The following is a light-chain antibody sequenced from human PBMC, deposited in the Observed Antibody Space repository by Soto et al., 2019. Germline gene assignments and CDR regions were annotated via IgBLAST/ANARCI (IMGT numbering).Light chain of an antibody. CDR3: LQDHDDSWT. CDR1: QYIGRY. CDR2: AAS. V-gene: IGKV1-6*01. J-gene: IGKJ1*01. Sequence: IQMTQSPSSLSASVGDRVTITCRAGQYIGRYLNWYQQKPGKAPTLLIYAASNLQSGVPSRFRGSRSGTEFTLTVSSLQPEDFATYYCLQDHDDSWTFGQGTKVDIK.